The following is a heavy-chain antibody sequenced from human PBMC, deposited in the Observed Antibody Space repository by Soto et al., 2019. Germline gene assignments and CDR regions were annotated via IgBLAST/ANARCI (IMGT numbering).Heavy chain of an antibody. CDR3: ARAVVPAAQTWFDP. J-gene: IGHJ5*02. D-gene: IGHD2-2*01. V-gene: IGHV1-3*01. CDR1: GYTFISYA. Sequence: GASVKVSCKASGYTFISYAIHWVRQAPGQRLEWMGWIHAGNGNTKYSQNFQGRVTITRDTSASTVYMELSSLRSEDTAVYYCARAVVPAAQTWFDPWGQGTLVTASS. CDR2: IHAGNGNT.